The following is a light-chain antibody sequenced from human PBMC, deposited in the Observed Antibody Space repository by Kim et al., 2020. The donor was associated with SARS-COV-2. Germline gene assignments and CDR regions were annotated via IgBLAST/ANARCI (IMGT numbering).Light chain of an antibody. J-gene: IGKJ4*01. CDR3: QQSYSIPLT. Sequence: ESVGDRVTITCRASQSISTYLNWYQQKPGKSPKLLIYAASSSQSGVPFRISGRGSGTDFTLTITSLQPEDFATYYCQQSYSIPLTFGGGTKVDIK. CDR2: AAS. CDR1: QSISTY. V-gene: IGKV1-39*01.